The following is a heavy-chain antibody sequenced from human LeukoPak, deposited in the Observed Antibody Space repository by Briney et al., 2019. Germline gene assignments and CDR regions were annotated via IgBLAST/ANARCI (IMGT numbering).Heavy chain of an antibody. Sequence: GASVRVSCKASGYTFTSHGISWVRQAPGQGLEWMGWISAYNGNTNYAQKLQGRVTMTTDTSTSTAYMELRSLRSDDTAVYYCARVGPFTMIVHDAFDIWGQGTMVTVSS. D-gene: IGHD3-22*01. CDR3: ARVGPFTMIVHDAFDI. V-gene: IGHV1-18*01. CDR2: ISAYNGNT. J-gene: IGHJ3*02. CDR1: GYTFTSHG.